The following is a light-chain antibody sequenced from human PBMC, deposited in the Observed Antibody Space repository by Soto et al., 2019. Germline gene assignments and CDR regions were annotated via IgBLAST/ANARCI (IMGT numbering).Light chain of an antibody. CDR2: EVT. CDR3: NSYTLSKTVI. V-gene: IGLV2-14*01. Sequence: QSVLTKPASVSGSPGQSITISCSGTSSDVGAHDFVSWYQHHPDKAPKVIIFEVTKRPSGVSDRFSGSKTGNTASLTISGLQAEDEADYYCNSYTLSKTVIFGGGTKLTVL. CDR1: SSDVGAHDF. J-gene: IGLJ2*01.